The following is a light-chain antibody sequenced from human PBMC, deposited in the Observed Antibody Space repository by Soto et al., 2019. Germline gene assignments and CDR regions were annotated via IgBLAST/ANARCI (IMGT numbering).Light chain of an antibody. CDR3: QSHDSSLSGAYV. CDR2: GNS. CDR1: SSNIGAGYD. V-gene: IGLV1-40*01. J-gene: IGLJ1*01. Sequence: QSVLTQPPSLSGAPGQRVTISCTGSSSNIGAGYDVLWYQQLPGTAPKLLIYGNSNRPSGVPDRFSGSKSGTSAPLAITGLQAEDEADYYCQSHDSSLSGAYVFGTGTRSPS.